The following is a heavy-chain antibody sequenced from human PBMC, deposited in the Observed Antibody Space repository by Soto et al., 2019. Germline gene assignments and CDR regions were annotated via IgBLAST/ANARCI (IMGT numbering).Heavy chain of an antibody. V-gene: IGHV4-31*03. CDR2: IYYSGST. Sequence: SETLSLTCTVSGGSISSGGYYWSWIRQHPGKGLEWIGYIYYSGSTYYNPSLKSRVTISVDTSKNQFPLKLSSVTAADTAVYYCARDNPLAVAGNDAFDIWGQGTMVTVSS. CDR1: GGSISSGGYY. D-gene: IGHD6-19*01. CDR3: ARDNPLAVAGNDAFDI. J-gene: IGHJ3*02.